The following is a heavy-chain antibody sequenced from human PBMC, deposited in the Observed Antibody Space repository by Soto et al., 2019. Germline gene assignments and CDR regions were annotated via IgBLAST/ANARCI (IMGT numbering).Heavy chain of an antibody. Sequence: PVVLLRVSNGALEFKCGDFSVRWVRKNTGKGLEWVSLINWDGGSTYYADSVKGRFTISRDNSKNSLYLQMNSLRTEDTAFYYCAKDIASSGWYSLDYWGQGTLVTVSS. CDR2: INWDGGST. CDR1: EFKCGDFS. J-gene: IGHJ4*02. D-gene: IGHD6-19*01. CDR3: AKDIASSGWYSLDY. V-gene: IGHV3-43*01.